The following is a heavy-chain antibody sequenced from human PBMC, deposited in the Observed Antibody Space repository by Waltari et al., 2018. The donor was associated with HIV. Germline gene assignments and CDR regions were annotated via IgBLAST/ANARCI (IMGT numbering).Heavy chain of an antibody. Sequence: EVQLVESGGGLIQPGGSLRLSCAASGFTVSSNYMSWVRQAPGKGVGWVGIIYRGGSTYYADSVKGRFTIARDNSKNTLYLQMNSLRAEDTAVYYCARDLAGYSYGRNFDYWGQGTLVTVSS. CDR2: IYRGGST. CDR3: ARDLAGYSYGRNFDY. J-gene: IGHJ4*02. D-gene: IGHD5-18*01. CDR1: GFTVSSNY. V-gene: IGHV3-53*01.